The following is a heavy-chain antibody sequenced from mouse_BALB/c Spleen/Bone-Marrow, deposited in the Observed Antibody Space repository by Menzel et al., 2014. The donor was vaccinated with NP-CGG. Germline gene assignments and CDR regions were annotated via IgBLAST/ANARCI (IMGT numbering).Heavy chain of an antibody. V-gene: IGHV6-6*02. CDR2: IRLKSNNYAT. Sequence: EVMLVESGGGLVQPGGSMKLSCVASGFTFSNYWMNWVRQSPEKGLDWVAKIRLKSNNYATHYAESVKGRFTISRDDSKSSVYLQMNNLRAEDTGTYYCTTGFAYWGQGTLVTVSA. J-gene: IGHJ3*01. CDR3: TTGFAY. CDR1: GFTFSNYW.